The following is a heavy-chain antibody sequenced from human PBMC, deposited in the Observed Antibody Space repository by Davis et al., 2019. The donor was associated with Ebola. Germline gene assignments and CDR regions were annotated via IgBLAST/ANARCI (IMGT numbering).Heavy chain of an antibody. Sequence: MPSETLSLTCAVYGGSFSGYYWSWIRQPPGKGLEWIGEIYHSGSTNYNPSLKSRVTISVDTSKNQFSLKLSSVTAADTAVYYRARRGWFRAKYGMDVWGQGTTVTVSS. CDR3: ARRGWFRAKYGMDV. V-gene: IGHV4-34*01. CDR1: GGSFSGYY. J-gene: IGHJ6*02. CDR2: IYHSGST. D-gene: IGHD3-10*01.